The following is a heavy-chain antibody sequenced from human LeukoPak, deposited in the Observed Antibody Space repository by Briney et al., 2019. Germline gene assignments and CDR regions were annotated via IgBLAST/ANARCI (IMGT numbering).Heavy chain of an antibody. CDR3: AKDVGYCSSTTCYKPFDY. J-gene: IGHJ4*02. D-gene: IGHD2-2*02. CDR1: RFTLIHYV. Sequence: GGALRLSCAASRFTLIHYVLSWVRQGPGKGVEWVSAFIGGGGGTYYADSVKGQFNISRDNSNNTLYLQMKSLRAEDTALYYCAKDVGYCSSTTCYKPFDYWGQGTMVTVSS. CDR2: FIGGGGGT. V-gene: IGHV3-23*01.